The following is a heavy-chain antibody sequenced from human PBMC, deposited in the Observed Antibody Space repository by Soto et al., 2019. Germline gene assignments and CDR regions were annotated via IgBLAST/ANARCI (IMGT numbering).Heavy chain of an antibody. Sequence: GGTLRLSCTASGFDFSGSEMNWFRQAPGKGLEWVAYITGSGGAMFHADSVKGRFSISRDNAKNSLFLEMNNLTADDAGVYYCAKVAPFILGSPFWGQGTLVTVSS. D-gene: IGHD2-21*01. V-gene: IGHV3-48*03. CDR3: AKVAPFILGSPF. CDR2: ITGSGGAM. CDR1: GFDFSGSE. J-gene: IGHJ4*02.